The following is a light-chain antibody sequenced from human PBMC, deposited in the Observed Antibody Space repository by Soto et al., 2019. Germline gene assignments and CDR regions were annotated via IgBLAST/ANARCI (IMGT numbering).Light chain of an antibody. Sequence: QSALTHPPSASGSPGQSVTISCTGASSDISGHNYVSCYQQHPGKAPKLMIYEVSKRPSWVPDRFSASKSGNTASLTVSGLQAEDEADYYCSSYAGGNNWVFGGGTKVTVL. CDR2: EVS. J-gene: IGLJ3*02. V-gene: IGLV2-8*01. CDR1: SSDISGHNY. CDR3: SSYAGGNNWV.